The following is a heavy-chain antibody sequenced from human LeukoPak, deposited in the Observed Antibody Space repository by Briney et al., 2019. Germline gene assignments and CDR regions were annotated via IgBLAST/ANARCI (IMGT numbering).Heavy chain of an antibody. J-gene: IGHJ4*02. CDR1: GYTFTSYY. CDR2: INPSGGST. D-gene: IGHD3-22*01. Sequence: ASVKVSCKASGYTFTSYYMHWVRRAPGQGLEWMGIINPSGGSTSYAQKFQGRVTMTRDTSTSTVYMELSSLRSEDTAVYYCARLNYDSSGYYTYYFDYWGQGTLVTVSS. CDR3: ARLNYDSSGYYTYYFDY. V-gene: IGHV1-46*01.